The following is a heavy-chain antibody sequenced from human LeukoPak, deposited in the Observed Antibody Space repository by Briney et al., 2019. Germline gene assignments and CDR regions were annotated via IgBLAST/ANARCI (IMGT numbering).Heavy chain of an antibody. Sequence: KPSETLSLTCAVYGGSFSGYYWSWIRQPPGKGLEWIGKINHSGSTNYNPSLKSRVTISVDTSKNQFSLKLSSVTAADTAVYYCARRIAAAGTPGHSGMDVWGQGTTVTVSS. V-gene: IGHV4-34*01. CDR3: ARRIAAAGTPGHSGMDV. D-gene: IGHD6-13*01. CDR1: GGSFSGYY. J-gene: IGHJ6*02. CDR2: INHSGST.